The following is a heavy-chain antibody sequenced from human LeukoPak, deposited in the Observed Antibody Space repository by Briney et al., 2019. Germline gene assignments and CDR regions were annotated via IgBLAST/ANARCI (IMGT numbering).Heavy chain of an antibody. J-gene: IGHJ3*02. CDR3: ARVFRPSLTVFIIRGAFDI. V-gene: IGHV3-53*01. D-gene: IGHD3-3*01. CDR1: GFTVSSNY. CDR2: IYSGGST. Sequence: GGSLRLSCAASGFTVSSNYMSWVRQAPGKGLEWVSVIYSGGSTYYAVSVKGRFTISRDNSKNTLYLQMNSLRAEDTAVYYCARVFRPSLTVFIIRGAFDIWGQGTMVTVSS.